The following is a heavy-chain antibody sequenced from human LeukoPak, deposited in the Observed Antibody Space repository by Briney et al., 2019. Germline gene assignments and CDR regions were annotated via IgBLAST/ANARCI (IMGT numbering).Heavy chain of an antibody. Sequence: SETLSLTCTVSGGSISSGGYYWSWIRQHPGKGLEWIGYIYYSGSTYYNPSLKSRVTISVDTSKNQFSLKLSSVTAADTAVYYCARGDFYYGSGSYWVNWFDPWGQGTLVTVSS. CDR1: GGSISSGGYY. CDR3: ARGDFYYGSGSYWVNWFDP. D-gene: IGHD3-10*01. CDR2: IYYSGST. J-gene: IGHJ5*02. V-gene: IGHV4-31*03.